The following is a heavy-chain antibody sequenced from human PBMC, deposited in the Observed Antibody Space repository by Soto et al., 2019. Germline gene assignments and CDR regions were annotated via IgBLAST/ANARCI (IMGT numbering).Heavy chain of an antibody. D-gene: IGHD3-22*01. V-gene: IGHV1-69*13. Sequence: GASVKVSCKASGGTFSSYAISWVRQAPGQGLEWMGGIIPIFGTANYAQKFQGRVTITADESTSTAYMELSSLRSEDTAVYYCARVGDYYDSSGTSDFVYCDQRTLGTVSS. CDR3: ARVGDYYDSSGTSDFVY. CDR1: GGTFSSYA. J-gene: IGHJ4*02. CDR2: IIPIFGTA.